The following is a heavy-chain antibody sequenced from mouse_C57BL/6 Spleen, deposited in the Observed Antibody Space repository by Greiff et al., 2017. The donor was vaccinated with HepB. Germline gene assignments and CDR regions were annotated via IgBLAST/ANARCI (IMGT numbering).Heavy chain of an antibody. CDR3: ARHGPYYFDY. CDR1: GFTFSDYG. D-gene: IGHD3-1*01. V-gene: IGHV5-17*01. CDR2: ISSGSSTI. Sequence: EVKLVESGGGLVKPGGSLKLSCAASGFTFSDYGMHWVRQAPEKGLEWVAYISSGSSTIYYADTVKGRFTISRDNAKNTLFLQMTSLRSEDTAMYYCARHGPYYFDYWGQSTTLTVSS. J-gene: IGHJ2*01.